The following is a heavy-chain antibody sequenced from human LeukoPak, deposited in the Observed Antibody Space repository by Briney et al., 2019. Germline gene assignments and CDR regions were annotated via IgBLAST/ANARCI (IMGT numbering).Heavy chain of an antibody. V-gene: IGHV1-2*02. J-gene: IGHJ5*02. Sequence: ASVKVSCKTSGYTFTGYYMHWVRQAPGQGLEWMGWINPNSGGTNYAQKFQGRVTMTRDTSISTAYMELSRLRSDDTAVYYCARVGNYGDYGVWFDPWGQGTLVTVSS. D-gene: IGHD4-17*01. CDR2: INPNSGGT. CDR3: ARVGNYGDYGVWFDP. CDR1: GYTFTGYY.